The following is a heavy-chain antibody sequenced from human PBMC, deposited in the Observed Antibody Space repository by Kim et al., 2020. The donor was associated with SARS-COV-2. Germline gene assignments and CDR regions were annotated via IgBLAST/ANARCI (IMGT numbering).Heavy chain of an antibody. Sequence: GGSLRLSCAASGFTVSSNYMSWVRQAPGKGLEWVSVIYSGGSTYYADSVKGRFTISRHNSKNKLYLQMNSPTAEDTAVYYCARLRTTVVTQGRVYYYGMDVWGQGTTVTVSS. J-gene: IGHJ6*02. CDR1: GFTVSSNY. CDR2: IYSGGST. V-gene: IGHV3-53*04. D-gene: IGHD4-17*01. CDR3: ARLRTTVVTQGRVYYYGMDV.